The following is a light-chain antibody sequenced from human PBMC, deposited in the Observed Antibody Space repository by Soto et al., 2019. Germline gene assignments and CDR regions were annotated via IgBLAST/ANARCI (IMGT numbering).Light chain of an antibody. V-gene: IGKV3-15*01. CDR3: QQYNNWPRIFT. J-gene: IGKJ3*01. CDR2: GAS. Sequence: EIVMTQSPATLSVSPGDTATLSCRANQSVSSNLAWYQQKPGQAPRLLIYGASSRATGIPARFSGSGSGTEFTLTISGLQSEDFAVYYCQQYNNWPRIFTFGPGTKVDIK. CDR1: QSVSSN.